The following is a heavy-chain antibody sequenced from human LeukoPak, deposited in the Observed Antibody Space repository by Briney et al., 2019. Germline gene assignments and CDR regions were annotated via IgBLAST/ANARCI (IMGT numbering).Heavy chain of an antibody. CDR2: IRYDGSNK. V-gene: IGHV3-30*02. J-gene: IGHJ4*02. CDR1: GFTVISNY. Sequence: GGSLRLSCAASGFTVISNYMSWVRQAPGKGLEWVAFIRYDGSNKYYADSVKGRFTISRDNSKNTLYLQMNSLRAEDTAVYYCAKDEVYCSSTSCHDYWGQGTLVTVSS. D-gene: IGHD2-2*01. CDR3: AKDEVYCSSTSCHDY.